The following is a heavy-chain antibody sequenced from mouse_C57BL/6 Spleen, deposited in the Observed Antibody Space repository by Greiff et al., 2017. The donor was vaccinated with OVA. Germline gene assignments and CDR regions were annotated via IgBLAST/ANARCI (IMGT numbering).Heavy chain of an antibody. J-gene: IGHJ1*03. V-gene: IGHV5-16*01. CDR3: ARDLRYFDV. CDR2: INYDGSST. CDR1: GFTFSDYY. Sequence: EVKVVESEGGLVQPGSSMKLSCTASGFTFSDYYMAWVRQVPEQGLEWVANINYDGSSTYYLDSLKSRFIISRDNAKNILYLQMSSLKSEDTATYYCARDLRYFDVWGTGTTVTVSS.